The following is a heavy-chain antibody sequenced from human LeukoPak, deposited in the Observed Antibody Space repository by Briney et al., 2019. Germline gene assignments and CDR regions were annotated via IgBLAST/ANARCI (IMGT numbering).Heavy chain of an antibody. CDR1: GGSISSSY. CDR3: ARGGTRVGGHYSDY. V-gene: IGHV4-59*01. D-gene: IGHD5/OR15-5a*01. J-gene: IGHJ4*02. Sequence: PSETLSLTCTVSGGSISSSYWSWIRQPPGKGLEWIGDIYYSGTTNYNPSLKSPVTISIDTSKNQFSLKLSSVTAADTAVYYCARGGTRVGGHYSDYWGQGTLVTVSS. CDR2: IYYSGTT.